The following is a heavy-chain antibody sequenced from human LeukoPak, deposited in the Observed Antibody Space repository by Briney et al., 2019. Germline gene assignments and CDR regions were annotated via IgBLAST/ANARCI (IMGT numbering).Heavy chain of an antibody. V-gene: IGHV4-39*01. J-gene: IGHJ4*02. Sequence: SETLSLTCTVSGGSISSSSAYWGWIRQPPGKGLEWIGSIYYSKNTYYNPSLKSRVTISADTSKNQFSLKLSSVTAADTAVYYCARLPYYYDSSGYYYFSFDYWGQGTLVTVSS. CDR3: ARLPYYYDSSGYYYFSFDY. CDR2: IYYSKNT. D-gene: IGHD3-22*01. CDR1: GGSISSSSAY.